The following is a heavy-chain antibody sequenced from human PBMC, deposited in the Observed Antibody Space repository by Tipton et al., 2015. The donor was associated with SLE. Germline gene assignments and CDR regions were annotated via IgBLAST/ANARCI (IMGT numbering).Heavy chain of an antibody. CDR3: AREKPPYDSSGYYFDY. CDR1: GGSISSYY. D-gene: IGHD3-22*01. CDR2: INHSGST. Sequence: TLSLTCTVSGGSISSYYWSWIRQPPGKGLEWIGEINHSGSTNYNPSLKSRVTISVDTSKNQFSLKLSSVTAADTAVYYCAREKPPYDSSGYYFDYWGQGTLVTVSS. V-gene: IGHV4-34*01. J-gene: IGHJ4*02.